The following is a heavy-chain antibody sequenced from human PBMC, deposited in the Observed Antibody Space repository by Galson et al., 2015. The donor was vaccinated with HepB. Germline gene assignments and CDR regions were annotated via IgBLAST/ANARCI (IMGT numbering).Heavy chain of an antibody. J-gene: IGHJ6*02. CDR2: IYSGGST. Sequence: SLRLSCAASGFTVSSNYMSWVRQAPGKGLEWVSVIYSGGSTYYADSVKGRFTISRDNSKNTLYLQMNSLRAEDTAVYYCARDFATLGGGMDVWGQGTTVTVSS. D-gene: IGHD3-3*01. CDR3: ARDFATLGGGMDV. V-gene: IGHV3-66*02. CDR1: GFTVSSNY.